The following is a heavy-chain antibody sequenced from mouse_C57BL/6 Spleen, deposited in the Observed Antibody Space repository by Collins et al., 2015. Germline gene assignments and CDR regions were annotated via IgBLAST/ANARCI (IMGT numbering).Heavy chain of an antibody. V-gene: IGHV1-64*01. CDR1: GYTFTSYW. CDR3: VPYYYGSSLAY. CDR2: IHPNSGST. D-gene: IGHD1-1*01. Sequence: QVQLQQPGAELVKPGASVKLSCKASGYTFTSYWMHWVKQRPGQGLEWIGMIHPNSGSTNYNEKFKSKATLTVDKSSSTAYMQLSSLTSEDSAVYYCVPYYYGSSLAYWGQGTLVTVSA. J-gene: IGHJ3*01.